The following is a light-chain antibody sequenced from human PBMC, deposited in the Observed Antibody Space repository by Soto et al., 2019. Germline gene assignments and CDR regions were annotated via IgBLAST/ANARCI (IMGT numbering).Light chain of an antibody. CDR1: SSDVGGYNY. V-gene: IGLV2-8*01. Sequence: QSALTQPPSASGSPGESVTISCTGTSSDVGGYNYVSWYQQHPGKAPKLMIYDVTKRPSGVPDRFSGSKSGSTASLTVSGLQAEDEADYYCSSYAGSNNFVVFGGGTKLTVL. CDR3: SSYAGSNNFVV. J-gene: IGLJ2*01. CDR2: DVT.